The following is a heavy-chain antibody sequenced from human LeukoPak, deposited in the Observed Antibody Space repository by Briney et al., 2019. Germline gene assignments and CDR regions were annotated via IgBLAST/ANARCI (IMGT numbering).Heavy chain of an antibody. CDR3: VRDLGISGWYAPPLGYFDS. Sequence: ASVKVSCKASGYTFTGYYMHWVRQAPGQGLEWMGWINPNSGGTNYAQKFQDRVTMTRDTSISSTYVELSRLKSDDTAVYYCVRDLGISGWYAPPLGYFDSWGQGTLVTVSS. V-gene: IGHV1-2*02. D-gene: IGHD6-19*01. J-gene: IGHJ4*02. CDR2: INPNSGGT. CDR1: GYTFTGYY.